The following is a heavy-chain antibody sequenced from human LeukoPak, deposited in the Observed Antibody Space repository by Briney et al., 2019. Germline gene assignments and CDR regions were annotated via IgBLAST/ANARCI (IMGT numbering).Heavy chain of an antibody. CDR1: GGSFSGYY. CDR3: ARSHYSSSWQTLKSMDWFDP. Sequence: PSETLSLTCAVYGGSFSGYYWSWIRQPPGKGLEWIGEINHSGSTNYNPSLKSRVTISVDTSKNQFSLKLSSVTAADTAVYYCARSHYSSSWQTLKSMDWFDPWGQGTLVTVCS. D-gene: IGHD6-13*01. CDR2: INHSGST. V-gene: IGHV4-34*01. J-gene: IGHJ5*02.